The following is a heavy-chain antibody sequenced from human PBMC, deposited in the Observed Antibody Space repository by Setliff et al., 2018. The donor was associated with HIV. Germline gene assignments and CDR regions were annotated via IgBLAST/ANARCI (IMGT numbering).Heavy chain of an antibody. D-gene: IGHD6-19*01. V-gene: IGHV1-69*13. CDR3: ARAPAHEHATGWYSSSNRFEP. J-gene: IGHJ5*02. Sequence: SVKVSCKAAGGTFSGHAVNWVRQAPGQGVEWMGEIIPLFGTAHYAQRFQGRVTITADASTSTAYMELSRLKSADTAVYYCARAPAHEHATGWYSSSNRFEPWGQGTLVTVSS. CDR1: GGTFSGHA. CDR2: IIPLFGTA.